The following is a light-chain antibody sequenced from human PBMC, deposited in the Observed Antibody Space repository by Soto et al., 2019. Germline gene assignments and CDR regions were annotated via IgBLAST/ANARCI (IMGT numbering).Light chain of an antibody. CDR3: QQYGSSSFT. CDR1: QSVSSSY. Sequence: EIVLTQSPGTLSLSPGERATLSCRASQSVSSSYLAWYQQKPGQAPRLLIYGASSRATGIPDRFSGSGSGTDFTLPISRLEPEDFEVYYCQQYGSSSFTFGPGTKVDI. J-gene: IGKJ3*01. V-gene: IGKV3-20*01. CDR2: GAS.